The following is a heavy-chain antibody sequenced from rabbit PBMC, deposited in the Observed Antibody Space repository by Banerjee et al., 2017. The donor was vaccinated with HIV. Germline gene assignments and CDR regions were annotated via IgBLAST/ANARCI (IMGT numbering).Heavy chain of an antibody. J-gene: IGHJ6*01. Sequence: QAPGKGLEWIACIYTGSSGSTYYASWAKGRFTISKTSSTTVTLQMTGLTVADTAAYFCVRADSTYVTFYYGMDLWGQGTLVTVS. V-gene: IGHV1S40*01. CDR3: VRADSTYVTFYYGMDL. CDR2: IYTGSSGST. D-gene: IGHD8-1*01.